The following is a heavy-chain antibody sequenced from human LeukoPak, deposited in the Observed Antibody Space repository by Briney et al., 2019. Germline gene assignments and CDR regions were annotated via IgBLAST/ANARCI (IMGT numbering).Heavy chain of an antibody. V-gene: IGHV3-23*01. Sequence: PGGSLRLSCAASGFTFSTYAMSWVRQAPGKGLEWVSAITGSGGSTYYADSVKGRFTISRDNSDNTLYLQMSSLRAEDTAVYYCAKGRTGSASCLDFWGQGTLVTVSS. J-gene: IGHJ4*02. CDR2: ITGSGGST. CDR3: AKGRTGSASCLDF. CDR1: GFTFSTYA. D-gene: IGHD2-2*01.